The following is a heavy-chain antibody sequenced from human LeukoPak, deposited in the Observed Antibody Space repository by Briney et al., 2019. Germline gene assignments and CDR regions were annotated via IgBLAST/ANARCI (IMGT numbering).Heavy chain of an antibody. CDR1: GGSISSGGYY. D-gene: IGHD6-19*01. CDR3: ARSGQGGWYSLYCDY. V-gene: IGHV4-31*03. Sequence: RASETLSLTCTVSGGSISSGGYYWSWIRQHPGKGLEWIGYIYYSGSTYYNPSLKSRVTISVDTSKNQFSLKLSSVTAADTAVYYCARSGQGGWYSLYCDYWGQGTLVTVSS. CDR2: IYYSGST. J-gene: IGHJ4*02.